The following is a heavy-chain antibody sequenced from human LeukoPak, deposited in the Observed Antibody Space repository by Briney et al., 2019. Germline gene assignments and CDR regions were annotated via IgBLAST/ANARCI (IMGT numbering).Heavy chain of an antibody. CDR1: GGSISSSSYY. J-gene: IGHJ5*02. CDR3: ARGDITIFGVAQNWFDP. CDR2: IYYSGST. D-gene: IGHD3-3*01. Sequence: SETLPLTCTVSGGSISSSSYYWGWIRQPPGKGLEWIGSIYYSGSTYYNPSLKSRVTISVDTSKNQFSLKLSSVTAADTAVYYCARGDITIFGVAQNWFDPWGQGTLVTVSS. V-gene: IGHV4-39*01.